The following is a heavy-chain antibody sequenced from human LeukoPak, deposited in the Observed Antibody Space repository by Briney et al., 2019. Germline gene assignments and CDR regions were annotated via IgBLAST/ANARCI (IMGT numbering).Heavy chain of an antibody. V-gene: IGHV3-21*01. D-gene: IGHD3-10*01. Sequence: GGTLRLSCAASGFTFSSYGMSWVRQAPGKGLEWVSSISSSSSYIYYADSVKGRFTISRDNAKNSLYLQMNSLRAEDTAVYYCAREAGTELLWFGESLKKYYFDYWGQGTLVTVSS. CDR2: ISSSSSYI. CDR1: GFTFSSYG. CDR3: AREAGTELLWFGESLKKYYFDY. J-gene: IGHJ4*02.